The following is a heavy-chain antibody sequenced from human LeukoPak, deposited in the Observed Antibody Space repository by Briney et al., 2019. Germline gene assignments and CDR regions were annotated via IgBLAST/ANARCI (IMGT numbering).Heavy chain of an antibody. J-gene: IGHJ5*02. V-gene: IGHV3-21*01. CDR1: GFTFSDYS. CDR2: ISSRSLYI. Sequence: GGSLRLSCAASGFTFSDYSMNWVRQAPGEGLEWVSSISSRSLYIHYADSVKGRFTISRDNVKDSLYLQMNSLRAEDTAVYYCARDSRHHRFLYWDWFDPWGQGTLVTVSS. CDR3: ARDSRHHRFLYWDWFDP. D-gene: IGHD1-26*01.